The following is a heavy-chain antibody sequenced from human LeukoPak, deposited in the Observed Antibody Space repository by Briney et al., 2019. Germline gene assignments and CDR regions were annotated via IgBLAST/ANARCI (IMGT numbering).Heavy chain of an antibody. V-gene: IGHV4-4*07. CDR3: AKGRDSSSWFLETSFDY. CDR2: IYTSGST. D-gene: IGHD6-13*01. J-gene: IGHJ4*02. Sequence: SETLSLTCTVSGGSISSYYWSWIRQPAGKGLEWIGRIYTSGSTNYNPSLKSRVTMSVDTSKNQFSLKLTSVTAADTAVYYCAKGRDSSSWFLETSFDYWGQGILVSVSS. CDR1: GGSISSYY.